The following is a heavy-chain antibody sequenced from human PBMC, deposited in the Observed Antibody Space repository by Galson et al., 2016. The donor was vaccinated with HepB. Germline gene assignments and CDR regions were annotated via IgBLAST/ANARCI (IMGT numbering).Heavy chain of an antibody. D-gene: IGHD3-3*01. Sequence: SVKVSCKASGYNFITYSIHWVRQAPGQRLEWMGWINAANDKTKYSQNFQGRLTITRDSSATTAYLELSSLRSEDTAVYYCARDKRITIFGAVIIRNYYHGMDVWGQGTTVTVSS. CDR3: ARDKRITIFGAVIIRNYYHGMDV. CDR1: GYNFITYS. CDR2: INAANDKT. V-gene: IGHV1-3*01. J-gene: IGHJ6*02.